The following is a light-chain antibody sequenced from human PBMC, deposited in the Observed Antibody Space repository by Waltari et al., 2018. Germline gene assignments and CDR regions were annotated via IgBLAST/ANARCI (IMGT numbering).Light chain of an antibody. CDR1: SRDVGSYTL. Sequence: QSGLTQPASVSGSPGQSIPISSPGSSRDVGSYTLVSWYPRHPGKAPQLLISEVNDRPSGVSNRFSGSKSGNTASLTISGLQAEDEADYYCCSYAGGSVIFGGGTKLTVL. J-gene: IGLJ2*01. V-gene: IGLV2-23*02. CDR3: CSYAGGSVI. CDR2: EVN.